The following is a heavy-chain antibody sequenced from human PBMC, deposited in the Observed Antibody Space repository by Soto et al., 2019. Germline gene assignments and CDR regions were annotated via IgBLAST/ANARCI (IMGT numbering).Heavy chain of an antibody. CDR2: IYWNDEQ. D-gene: IGHD6-13*01. CDR3: AHRLPGPSGYDV. V-gene: IGHV2-5*01. J-gene: IGHJ6*02. Sequence: QITLKESGPTLVKPTQTLTLTYTFSGFSLTSGVVGVGWIRQPPGEALEWLALIYWNDEQYYNPSLRNRLTITRDNSKNQAVLTMPNMAPVDTATYYCAHRLPGPSGYDVWGQGTTVTVSS. CDR1: GFSLTSGVVG.